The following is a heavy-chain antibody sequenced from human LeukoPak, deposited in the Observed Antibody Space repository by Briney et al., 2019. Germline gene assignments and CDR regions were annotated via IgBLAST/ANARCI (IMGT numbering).Heavy chain of an antibody. Sequence: GGSLRLSCAVSGFTFGGRLMHWVRQAPGKGLVWVALIKDDGSTTNYADSVKGRFTASRDDAKNTVYLQMSSLRAEDTAVYYCHPLALLTNWGQGTLVTVSS. J-gene: IGHJ4*02. CDR1: GFTFGGRL. CDR2: IKDDGSTT. V-gene: IGHV3-74*01. D-gene: IGHD2-8*01. CDR3: HPLALLTN.